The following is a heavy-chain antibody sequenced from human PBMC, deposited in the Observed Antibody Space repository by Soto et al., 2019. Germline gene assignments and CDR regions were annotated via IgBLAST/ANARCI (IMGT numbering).Heavy chain of an antibody. CDR3: ATLWGQD. CDR2: IYHSGST. J-gene: IGHJ4*02. Sequence: QLQLQESGPGLVKPSETLSLTCTVSGGSISSSSYYWGWIRQPPGKGLEWIGRIYHSGSTYYNPSLKRRVTISVDTSKNQFSLKLSSVPVADTAVYYCATLWGQDWGQGTLVTVSS. V-gene: IGHV4-39*01. D-gene: IGHD3-10*01. CDR1: GGSISSSSYY.